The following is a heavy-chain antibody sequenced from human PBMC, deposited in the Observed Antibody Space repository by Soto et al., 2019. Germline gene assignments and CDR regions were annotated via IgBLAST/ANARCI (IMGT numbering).Heavy chain of an antibody. J-gene: IGHJ4*02. D-gene: IGHD3-22*01. CDR1: GYTFTSYG. V-gene: IGHV1-18*04. Sequence: ASVKVSCKASGYTFTSYGISWVRQAPGQGLEWMGGISAYNGNTNYAQKLQGRVTMTTDTSTSTAYMELRSLRSDDTAVYYCARIPVSYYDDSSGYPQFDYWGQGTLVTVSS. CDR2: ISAYNGNT. CDR3: ARIPVSYYDDSSGYPQFDY.